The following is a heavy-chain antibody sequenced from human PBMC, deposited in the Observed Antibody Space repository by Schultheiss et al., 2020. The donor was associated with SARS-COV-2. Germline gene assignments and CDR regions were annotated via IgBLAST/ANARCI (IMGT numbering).Heavy chain of an antibody. CDR3: AKASGNNLYYFDY. CDR2: IRYDGNKK. D-gene: IGHD1/OR15-1a*01. CDR1: GFTFSIYG. V-gene: IGHV3-30*02. Sequence: GGFLRLSCAASGFTFSIYGMDWVRQAPGKGLEWVAFIRYDGNKKYYADSVKGRFTISRDDSRSTVYLQMNSLTTEDTAVYYCAKASGNNLYYFDYWGQGTLVTVPQ. J-gene: IGHJ4*02.